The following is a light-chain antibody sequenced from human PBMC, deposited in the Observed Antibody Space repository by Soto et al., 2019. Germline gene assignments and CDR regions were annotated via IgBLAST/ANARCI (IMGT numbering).Light chain of an antibody. Sequence: QSALTQPPSASGSPGQSVTISCTGTSSDVGRYNYVSWYQQHPGKAPKVRIYEVSKRPSGVPDRFSGSRSGNTASLTVSGLQAEDEADYYCSAYAGSDTYVFGTGTKVTVL. CDR1: SSDVGRYNY. CDR3: SAYAGSDTYV. CDR2: EVS. J-gene: IGLJ1*01. V-gene: IGLV2-8*01.